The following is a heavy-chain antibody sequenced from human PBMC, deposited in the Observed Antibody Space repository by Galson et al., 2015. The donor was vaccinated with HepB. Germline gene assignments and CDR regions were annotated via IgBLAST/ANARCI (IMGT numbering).Heavy chain of an antibody. Sequence: CAISGDSVSSNLFTWNWIRQSPLRGLEWLGRTYYRSKWQNDYAVSLTSRITINPDTSKNQFSLHLNSVTPEDTAVYYCARVEGGLFVTWGQGTMVTVSS. J-gene: IGHJ3*01. D-gene: IGHD3-16*01. V-gene: IGHV6-1*01. CDR3: ARVEGGLFVT. CDR2: TYYRSKWQN. CDR1: GDSVSSNLFT.